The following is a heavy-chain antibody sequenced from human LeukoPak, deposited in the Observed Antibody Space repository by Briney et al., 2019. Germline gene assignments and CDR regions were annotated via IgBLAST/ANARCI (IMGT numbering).Heavy chain of an antibody. CDR1: GGTFSSYA. J-gene: IGHJ4*02. CDR3: ARDRVDTAMATDH. CDR2: IIPILGIA. V-gene: IGHV1-69*04. D-gene: IGHD5-18*01. Sequence: GPSVKVSCKASGGTFSSYAISWVRQAPGQGLEWMGRIIPILGIANYAQKFQGRVTITADKSTSTAYMELSSLRSEDTAVYYCARDRVDTAMATDHWGQGTLVTVSS.